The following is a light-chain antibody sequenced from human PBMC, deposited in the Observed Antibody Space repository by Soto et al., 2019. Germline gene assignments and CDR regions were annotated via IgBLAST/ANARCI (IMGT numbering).Light chain of an antibody. Sequence: ETVMTQSPATLSVSPGESVTLSCRASEGVSTYLAWYQQKPGQAPRLLIYGASARATGIPTRFSGSGSGTEFTLIISNLQPEDFAVYYCHQSINWPHAFGQGTQVEIK. CDR3: HQSINWPHA. V-gene: IGKV3-15*01. J-gene: IGKJ1*01. CDR2: GAS. CDR1: EGVSTY.